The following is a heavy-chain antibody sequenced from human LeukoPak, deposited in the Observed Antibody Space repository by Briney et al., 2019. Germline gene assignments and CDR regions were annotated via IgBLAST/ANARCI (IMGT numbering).Heavy chain of an antibody. Sequence: GGSLILSCAASGFIFSSYGMHWVRQAPGKGLEWVAVIWYDGGNKYYADSVKGRFTISRDNSENTLYLQVNSLRAEETALYRCAKLERGYSYGDFAYWGQGTLVTVSS. CDR1: GFIFSSYG. V-gene: IGHV3-33*06. CDR2: IWYDGGNK. D-gene: IGHD5-18*01. CDR3: AKLERGYSYGDFAY. J-gene: IGHJ4*02.